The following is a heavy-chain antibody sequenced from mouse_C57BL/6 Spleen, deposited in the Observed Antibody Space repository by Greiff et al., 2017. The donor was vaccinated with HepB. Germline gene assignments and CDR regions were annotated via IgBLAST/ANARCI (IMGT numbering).Heavy chain of an antibody. CDR1: GYTFTSYG. J-gene: IGHJ1*03. Sequence: VKLQESGAELARPGASVKLSCKASGYTFTSYGISWVKQRTGQGLEWIGEIYPRSGNTYYNEKFKGKATLTADKSSSTAYMELRSLTSEDSAVYFCARSRAYYYGSSWYFDVWGTGTTVTVSS. CDR3: ARSRAYYYGSSWYFDV. CDR2: IYPRSGNT. D-gene: IGHD1-1*01. V-gene: IGHV1-81*01.